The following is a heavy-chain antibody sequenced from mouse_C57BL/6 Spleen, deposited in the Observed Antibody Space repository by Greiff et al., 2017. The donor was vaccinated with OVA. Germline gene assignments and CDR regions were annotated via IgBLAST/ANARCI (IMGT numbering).Heavy chain of an antibody. CDR1: GYTFTSYW. D-gene: IGHD1-1*01. V-gene: IGHV1-69*01. CDR2: IDPSDSYT. Sequence: QVQLQQPGAELVMPGASVKLSCKASGYTFTSYWMHWVKQRPGQGLEWIGEIDPSDSYTNYNQKLKCKSTLTVDKSSSTAYMQLSSLTSEDSAVYYGARSLNYGSRGFAYWGQGTLVTVSA. J-gene: IGHJ3*01. CDR3: ARSLNYGSRGFAY.